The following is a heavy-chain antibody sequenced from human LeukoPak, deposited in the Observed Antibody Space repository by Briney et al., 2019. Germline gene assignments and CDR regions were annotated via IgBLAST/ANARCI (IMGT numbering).Heavy chain of an antibody. Sequence: SSETLSLTCSVSGGSISSGDYYWSWIRQPPGKGLEWIGYIYYSGSTYYNPSLKSRVTISVDTSKNQFSLKLSSVTAADTAVYYCARGIAVADQGGFDYWGQGTLVTVSS. J-gene: IGHJ4*02. CDR2: IYYSGST. V-gene: IGHV4-30-4*01. D-gene: IGHD6-19*01. CDR3: ARGIAVADQGGFDY. CDR1: GGSISSGDYY.